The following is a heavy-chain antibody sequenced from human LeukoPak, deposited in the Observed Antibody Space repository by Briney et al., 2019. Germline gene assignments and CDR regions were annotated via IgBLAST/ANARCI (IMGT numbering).Heavy chain of an antibody. V-gene: IGHV3-30-3*01. D-gene: IGHD6-13*01. J-gene: IGHJ4*02. CDR1: GFTFSSYA. Sequence: GGSLRLSCAASGFTFSSYAMRWVRQAPGKGLEWVAVISYDGNKKYNADSVKGRFTISRDNSKNTLYLQMSRLRAEDTAVYYCARGLGGGSSWYLGDYWGQGTLVTVSS. CDR2: ISYDGNKK. CDR3: ARGLGGGSSWYLGDY.